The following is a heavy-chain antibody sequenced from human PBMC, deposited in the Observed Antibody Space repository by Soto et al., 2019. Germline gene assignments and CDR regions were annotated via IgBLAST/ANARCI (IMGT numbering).Heavy chain of an antibody. CDR1: GGSFSSGAYH. V-gene: IGHV4-31*03. D-gene: IGHD6-13*01. J-gene: IGHJ5*02. CDR3: ARMSATGTRWFDP. CDR2: ISYRGNT. Sequence: NPSETLSLTCTVSGGSFSSGAYHWSWIRQHPGKGLEWIGSISYRGNTYYNPSLKSRLSMSVDTSKNQFSLNLTSVTAADTAVYYCARMSATGTRWFDPWGQGTLVTVSS.